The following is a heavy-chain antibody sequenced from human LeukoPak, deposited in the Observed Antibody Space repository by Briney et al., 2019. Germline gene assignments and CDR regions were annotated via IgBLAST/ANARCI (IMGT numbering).Heavy chain of an antibody. J-gene: IGHJ4*02. CDR3: ARPPQIWFGELLNDY. CDR2: IYYSGST. CDR1: GGSISSYY. V-gene: IGHV4-59*01. D-gene: IGHD3-10*01. Sequence: SETLSLTCTVSGGSISSYYWSWIRQPPGKGLEWIGYIYYSGSTNYNPSLKSRVTISVDTSKNQFSLKLSSVTAADTAVYYCARPPQIWFGELLNDYWGQGTLVTVSS.